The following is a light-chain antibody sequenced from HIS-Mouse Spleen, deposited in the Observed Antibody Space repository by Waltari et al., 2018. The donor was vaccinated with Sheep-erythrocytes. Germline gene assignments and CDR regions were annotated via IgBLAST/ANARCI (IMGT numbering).Light chain of an antibody. CDR3: CSHAGSYNHV. J-gene: IGLJ1*01. CDR1: SSDVGGSNY. CDR2: GVS. Sequence: QSALTHPRSVSGSPGQSVTISCTGTSSDVGGSNYVSWYQQHPGQAPKLLVYGVSRRTSGVPDRFSGSKSGNTASLTSSGLQAEDEADYYCCSHAGSYNHVFATGTKVTVL. V-gene: IGLV2-11*01.